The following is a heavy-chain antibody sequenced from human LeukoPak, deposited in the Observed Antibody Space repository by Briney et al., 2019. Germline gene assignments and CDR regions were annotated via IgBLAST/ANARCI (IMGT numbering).Heavy chain of an antibody. CDR2: ISGSGDST. V-gene: IGHV3-23*01. CDR1: GFTFRSYA. Sequence: DPGGSLRLSCAASGFTFRSYAMSWVGQAPGTGLEWVSAISGSGDSTYYADSVKGRFTISRDNSKNTLYLQMNSLRVEDTAVYYCAKDLWFGDPWGYWGQGTLVTVSS. CDR3: AKDLWFGDPWGY. J-gene: IGHJ4*02. D-gene: IGHD3-10*01.